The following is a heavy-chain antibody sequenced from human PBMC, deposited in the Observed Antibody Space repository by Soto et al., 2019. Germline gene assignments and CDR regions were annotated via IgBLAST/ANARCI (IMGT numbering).Heavy chain of an antibody. Sequence: AGGSLRLSCAASGFTFSSYAMTWVRQAPGKGLEWVSSFSASGGSTYYADSVKGRFTISRDNSKNTLYLQMNSLRAEDTAVYYCAKDRQPGYSSGWYLGYWGQGTLVTVSS. CDR1: GFTFSSYA. D-gene: IGHD6-19*01. CDR3: AKDRQPGYSSGWYLGY. V-gene: IGHV3-23*01. CDR2: FSASGGST. J-gene: IGHJ4*02.